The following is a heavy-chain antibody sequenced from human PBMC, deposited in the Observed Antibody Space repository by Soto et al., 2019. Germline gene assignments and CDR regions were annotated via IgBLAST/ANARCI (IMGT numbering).Heavy chain of an antibody. D-gene: IGHD6-13*01. V-gene: IGHV4-59*01. CDR1: GGSISSYY. CDR3: ASGSQQQLIHP. CDR2: IYYSGST. Sequence: PSETLSLTCTVSGGSISSYYWSWIRQPPGKGLEWIGYIYYSGSTNYNPSLKSRVTISVDTSKNQFSLKLSSVTAADTAVYYCASGSQQQLIHPWGQRTLVTVSS. J-gene: IGHJ5*02.